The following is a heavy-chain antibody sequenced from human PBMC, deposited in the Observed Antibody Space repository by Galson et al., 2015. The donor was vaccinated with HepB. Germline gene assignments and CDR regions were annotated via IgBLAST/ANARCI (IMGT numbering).Heavy chain of an antibody. D-gene: IGHD3-3*01. V-gene: IGHV1-3*01. J-gene: IGHJ4*02. CDR1: GYTFTSYA. CDR3: ARDFWSGYARFDY. Sequence: SVKVSCKASGYTFTSYAMHRVRQAPGQRLEWMGWINAGNGNTKYSQKFQGRVTITRDTSASTAYMELSSLRSEDTAVYYCARDFWSGYARFDYWGQGTLVTVSS. CDR2: INAGNGNT.